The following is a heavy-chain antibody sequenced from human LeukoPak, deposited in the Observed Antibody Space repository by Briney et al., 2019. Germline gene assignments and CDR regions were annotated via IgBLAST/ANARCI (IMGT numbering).Heavy chain of an antibody. Sequence: ASVKVSCKASGYTFTSYDINWVRQATGQGLEWMGWMNPNSGNTGYAQKFQGRVTMTRNTSISTAYMELSSLRSEDTAVYYCARGPLLGFYDYVWGSYRLNSLLFDYWGQGTLVTVSS. CDR3: ARGPLLGFYDYVWGSYRLNSLLFDY. CDR1: GYTFTSYD. CDR2: MNPNSGNT. V-gene: IGHV1-8*01. D-gene: IGHD3-16*02. J-gene: IGHJ4*02.